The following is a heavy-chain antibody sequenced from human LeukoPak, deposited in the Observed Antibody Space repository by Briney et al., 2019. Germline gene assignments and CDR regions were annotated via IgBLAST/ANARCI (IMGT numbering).Heavy chain of an antibody. V-gene: IGHV1-2*02. Sequence: ASVKVSFKSSGYTVTSYGRHWVRQAPGQRVGWMGWINPNSGGTNYAQKFTGRVTMTRDTSISTAYMELSRLRSDDTAVYYCARVLDGSLGDFDYWGQGTLVTVSS. D-gene: IGHD5-24*01. CDR2: INPNSGGT. CDR3: ARVLDGSLGDFDY. CDR1: GYTVTSYG. J-gene: IGHJ4*02.